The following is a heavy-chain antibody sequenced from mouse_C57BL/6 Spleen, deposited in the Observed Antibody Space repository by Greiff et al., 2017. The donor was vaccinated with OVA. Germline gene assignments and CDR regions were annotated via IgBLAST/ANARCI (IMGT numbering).Heavy chain of an antibody. V-gene: IGHV1-64*01. J-gene: IGHJ2*01. Sequence: QVQLQQPGAELVKPGASVKLSCKASGYTFTSYWMHWVKQRPGQGLEWIGMIHPNSGSTNYNEKFKSKATLTVDKSSSTAYMQLSSLTSEDSAVYYCASVGDGYYVGYWGQGTTLTVSS. CDR3: ASVGDGYYVGY. CDR2: IHPNSGST. D-gene: IGHD2-3*01. CDR1: GYTFTSYW.